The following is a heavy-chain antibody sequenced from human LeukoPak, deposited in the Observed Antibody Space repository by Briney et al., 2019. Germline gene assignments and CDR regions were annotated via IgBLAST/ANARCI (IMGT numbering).Heavy chain of an antibody. CDR3: ARELAAYRGSIAVAGTGYYYYYMDV. V-gene: IGHV3-53*01. J-gene: IGHJ6*03. CDR1: GFTVSSNY. D-gene: IGHD6-19*01. CDR2: IYSGGSA. Sequence: GGSLRLSCAASGFTVSSNYMTWVRQAPGKGLEWVSVIYSGGSAYYADSVKGRFTISRDNSKNTLYLQMNSLRAEDTAVYYCARELAAYRGSIAVAGTGYYYYYMDVWGKGTTVTVSS.